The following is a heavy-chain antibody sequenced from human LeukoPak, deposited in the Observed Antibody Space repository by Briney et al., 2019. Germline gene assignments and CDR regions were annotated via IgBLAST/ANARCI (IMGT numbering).Heavy chain of an antibody. CDR1: GFTFSSYS. Sequence: TRGSLRLSCAASGFTFSSYSMNWVRQAPGKGLEWISYIGISSGNTKYADSVKGRFTISGDSAKNSLYLQMNSLRVEDTAVYYCARDHNYAFDNWGQGTLVTVSS. V-gene: IGHV3-48*04. J-gene: IGHJ4*02. CDR2: IGISSGNT. CDR3: ARDHNYAFDN. D-gene: IGHD1-1*01.